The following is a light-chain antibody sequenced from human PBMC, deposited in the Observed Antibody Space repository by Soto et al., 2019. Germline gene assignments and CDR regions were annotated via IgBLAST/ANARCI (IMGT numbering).Light chain of an antibody. CDR3: QQTYSPPRT. CDR1: QFISTY. V-gene: IGKV1-39*01. J-gene: IGKJ2*01. Sequence: DIQMTQSPASLSASVGDRVTITCRTSQFISTYLHWYQQKPGKAPNLLIYAASKLHSGVPSRFSGSGSGTDFTLIISSLHPEDFASYYCQQTYSPPRTFGQGTKLEI. CDR2: AAS.